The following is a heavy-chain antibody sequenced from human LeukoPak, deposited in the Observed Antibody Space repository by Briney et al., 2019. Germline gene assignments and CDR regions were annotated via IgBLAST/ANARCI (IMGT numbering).Heavy chain of an antibody. J-gene: IGHJ4*02. D-gene: IGHD6-13*01. V-gene: IGHV4-59*10. CDR1: GGSFSGYY. CDR2: IYTSGST. CDR3: ARARIAAAGRPFYYFDY. Sequence: SETLSLTCAVYGGSFSGYYWSWIRQPAGKGLEWIGRIYTSGSTNYNPSLKSRVTMSVDTSKNQFSLKLSSVTAADTAVYYCARARIAAAGRPFYYFDYWGQGTLVTVSS.